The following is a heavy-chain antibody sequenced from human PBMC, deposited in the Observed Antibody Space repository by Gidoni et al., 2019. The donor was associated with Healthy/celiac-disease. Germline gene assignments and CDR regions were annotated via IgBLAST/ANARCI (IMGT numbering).Heavy chain of an antibody. D-gene: IGHD5-18*01. CDR3: AKRYSPDERRPQDLFDY. CDR1: GFTFSSYG. V-gene: IGHV3-30*18. Sequence: QVQLVESGGGVVQPGRSLRLSCAASGFTFSSYGMHWVRQAPGKGLEWVAVISYDGSNKYYADSVKGRFTISRDNSKNTLYLQMNSLRAEDTAVYYCAKRYSPDERRPQDLFDYWGQGTLVTVSS. J-gene: IGHJ4*02. CDR2: ISYDGSNK.